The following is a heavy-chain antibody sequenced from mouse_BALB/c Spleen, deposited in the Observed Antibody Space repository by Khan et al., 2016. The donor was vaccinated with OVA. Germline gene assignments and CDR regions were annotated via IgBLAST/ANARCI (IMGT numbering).Heavy chain of an antibody. V-gene: IGHV1-76*01. J-gene: IGHJ2*01. CDR1: GYIFTSYW. D-gene: IGHD3-2*02. Sequence: QVQLKQSGAELVRPGASVKLSCKTSGYIFTSYWIHWVKQRSGQGLEWIARIYPGTGNSYSNEKFKDKATLTADKSSSTAYMQLSSLKSEDSDVYCCAREEALYHFDHWGQGTTRTVSS. CDR3: AREEALYHFDH. CDR2: IYPGTGNS.